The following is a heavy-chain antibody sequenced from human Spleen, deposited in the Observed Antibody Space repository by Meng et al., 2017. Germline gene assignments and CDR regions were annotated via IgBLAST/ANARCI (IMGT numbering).Heavy chain of an antibody. J-gene: IGHJ4*02. CDR1: GFTFSSYA. V-gene: IGHV3-23*01. Sequence: EGQVLGAGGGLVQPGGSLRLSCAASGFTFSSYAMSWVRQAPGKGLEWVSAISGSGGSTYYADSVKGRFTISRDNSKNTLYLQMNSLITEDTAVYFCATGAAAADHWGQGTLVTVSS. CDR2: ISGSGGST. D-gene: IGHD6-13*01. CDR3: ATGAAAADH.